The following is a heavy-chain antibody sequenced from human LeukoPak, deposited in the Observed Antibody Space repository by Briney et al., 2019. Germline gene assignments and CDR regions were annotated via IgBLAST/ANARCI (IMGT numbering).Heavy chain of an antibody. V-gene: IGHV1-18*01. D-gene: IGHD3-22*01. CDR2: ISAYNGNT. CDR3: ARDVATMIVVVTDAFDI. CDR1: GYTFTSYG. J-gene: IGHJ3*02. Sequence: GASVKVSCKASGYTFTSYGISWVRQAPGQGLEWMGWISAYNGNTNYAQKLQGRVTMTTDTSTSTAYMELGSLRSDDTAVYYCARDVATMIVVVTDAFDIWGQGTMVTVSS.